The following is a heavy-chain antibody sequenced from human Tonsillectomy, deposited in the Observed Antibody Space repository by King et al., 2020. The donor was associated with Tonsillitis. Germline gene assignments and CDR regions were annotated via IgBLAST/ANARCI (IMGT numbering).Heavy chain of an antibody. V-gene: IGHV3-15*01. CDR1: GFIFSNAW. CDR2: IKSKIDGGTT. CDR3: TTQSIGELYAVFDY. J-gene: IGHJ4*01. D-gene: IGHD3-10*01. Sequence: VQLVESGGGLVKPGGSLRLSCAASGFIFSNAWMAWVRQAPGKGLEWVGRIKSKIDGGTTDYAAPVKGRFTILRDDSKKTLYLQMNSLKTEDTAVYYCTTQSIGELYAVFDYWGQGTLLTVSS.